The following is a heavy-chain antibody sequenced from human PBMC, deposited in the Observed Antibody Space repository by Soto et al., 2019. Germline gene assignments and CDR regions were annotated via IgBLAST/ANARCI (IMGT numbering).Heavy chain of an antibody. CDR2: IHYSGST. D-gene: IGHD2-15*01. J-gene: IGHJ4*02. Sequence: ETLSLTCTVSGDSISITSYYWGWVRQPPGKGLEWIGSIHYSGSTHYNPSLQSRVTISGDASKKQFSLKLRSVTAADTAVYYCASTKDETLYFDYWGQGTLVTVSS. CDR3: ASTKDETLYFDY. CDR1: GDSISITSYY. V-gene: IGHV4-39*01.